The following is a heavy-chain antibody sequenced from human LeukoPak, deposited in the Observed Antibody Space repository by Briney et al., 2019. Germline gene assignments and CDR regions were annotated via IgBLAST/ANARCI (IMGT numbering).Heavy chain of an antibody. CDR3: ARQGSGWYWAFDP. Sequence: SETLSLTCAVYGGSFSGYYWSWIRQPPGRGLEWIGEINHSGSTNYNPSLKSRVTISVDTSKDQFSLKVSSVTAADTAVYYCARQGSGWYWAFDPWGQGTLVTVSS. J-gene: IGHJ5*02. V-gene: IGHV4-34*01. D-gene: IGHD6-19*01. CDR2: INHSGST. CDR1: GGSFSGYY.